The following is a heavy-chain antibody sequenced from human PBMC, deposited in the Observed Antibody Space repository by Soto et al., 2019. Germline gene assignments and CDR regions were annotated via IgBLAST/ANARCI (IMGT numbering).Heavy chain of an antibody. Sequence: SETLSLTWTVVCGSISSHSFYRGWIPQPPGKGPEWIGTFYYSGSTYYNPSLESRVTISVDTSKNQFSLKVSSVTAADTAVYYCARLGGYCTITSCYGYYGMDVWGQGTTVTVSS. D-gene: IGHD2-2*01. CDR1: CGSISSHSFY. V-gene: IGHV4-39*01. CDR2: FYYSGST. CDR3: ARLGGYCTITSCYGYYGMDV. J-gene: IGHJ6*02.